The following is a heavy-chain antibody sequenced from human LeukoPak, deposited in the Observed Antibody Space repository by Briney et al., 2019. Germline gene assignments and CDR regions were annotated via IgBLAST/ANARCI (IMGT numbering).Heavy chain of an antibody. CDR1: GFTISFYW. CDR3: VRDGGYYGPDS. CDR2: INQVASEK. Sequence: RGSARLSCAASGFTISFYWMSWVRQAPGKGLEWVANINQVASEKNYVDSVKGRFTISRDNAKNSLYLQMNSVRAEDTAMYYCVRDGGYYGPDSWGHGGLFRVSS. J-gene: IGHJ5*01. V-gene: IGHV3-7*04. D-gene: IGHD3-10*01.